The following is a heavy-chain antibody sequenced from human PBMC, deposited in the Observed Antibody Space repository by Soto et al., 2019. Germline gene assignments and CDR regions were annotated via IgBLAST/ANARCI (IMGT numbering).Heavy chain of an antibody. Sequence: EVQLLESGGGVVQPGGSLRLSCVASGFAFSNYAMTWVRQAPGKGLEWVAAISGTNSNTYYAGSVKGRFTISRDNSKNTLYLPMNSLRDDDTAIYYCAKGRQWELPIEPWGQGTLVTVSS. V-gene: IGHV3-23*01. D-gene: IGHD1-26*01. J-gene: IGHJ5*02. CDR3: AKGRQWELPIEP. CDR1: GFAFSNYA. CDR2: ISGTNSNT.